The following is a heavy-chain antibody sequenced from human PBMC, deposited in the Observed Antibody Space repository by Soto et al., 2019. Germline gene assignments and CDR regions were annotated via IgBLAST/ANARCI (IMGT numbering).Heavy chain of an antibody. J-gene: IGHJ2*01. Sequence: QVQLQESGPGLVKPSETLSLTCTVSGGSISSYYWSWIRQPPGKGLEWIGYIYYSGSTNYNPSLKSRVTISVDTSKNQFSLKLSSVTAADTAVYYCAGSPATVTTPWYFDLWGRGTLVTVSS. CDR2: IYYSGST. CDR1: GGSISSYY. D-gene: IGHD4-17*01. V-gene: IGHV4-59*08. CDR3: AGSPATVTTPWYFDL.